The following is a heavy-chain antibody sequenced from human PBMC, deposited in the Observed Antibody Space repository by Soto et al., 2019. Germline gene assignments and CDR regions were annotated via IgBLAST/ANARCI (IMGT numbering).Heavy chain of an antibody. Sequence: VGSLRLSCAASGFSFGSYALSWVRQAPGKGLEWVSTISGSDGKTFYADSVKGRFSISRDTSQSTLYLQMNSLRADDTAMYYCARWSYLDYWGQGTRVTVPS. CDR2: ISGSDGKT. CDR3: ARWSYLDY. V-gene: IGHV3-23*01. J-gene: IGHJ4*02. D-gene: IGHD3-3*01. CDR1: GFSFGSYA.